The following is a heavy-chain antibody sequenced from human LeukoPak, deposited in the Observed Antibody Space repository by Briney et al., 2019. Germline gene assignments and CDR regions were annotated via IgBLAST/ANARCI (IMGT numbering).Heavy chain of an antibody. CDR1: GGSFSGYY. D-gene: IGHD3-10*01. Sequence: SETLSLTCAVYGGSFSGYYWSWIRQPPGKGLEWIGEINYSGSTNYNPSLKSRVTISVDTSKNQFSLKLSSVTAADTAVYYCARGYHGSGSYGSSYNWFDPWGQGTLVTVSS. J-gene: IGHJ5*02. CDR2: INYSGST. CDR3: ARGYHGSGSYGSSYNWFDP. V-gene: IGHV4-34*01.